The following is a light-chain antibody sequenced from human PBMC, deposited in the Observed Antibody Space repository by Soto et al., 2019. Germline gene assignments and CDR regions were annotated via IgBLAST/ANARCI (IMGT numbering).Light chain of an antibody. CDR2: AAS. Sequence: DIQMTQSPSSLSASVGDRVTITCRARQGISNSLAWYQQKPGKVPKLLIYAASTLQSGVPSRFSGSGSGTDFTLTISSLQPEDVATYYCQKYNSAPWTFGQGTKVEIK. J-gene: IGKJ1*01. CDR1: QGISNS. CDR3: QKYNSAPWT. V-gene: IGKV1-27*01.